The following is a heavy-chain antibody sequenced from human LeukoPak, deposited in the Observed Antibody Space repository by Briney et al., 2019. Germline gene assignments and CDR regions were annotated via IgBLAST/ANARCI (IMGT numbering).Heavy chain of an antibody. Sequence: SETLSLTCTVSGGSISSYYWSWIRQPPGKGLEWIGYIYYSGSTNYNPSLKSRVTIPVDTSKNQFSLKLSSVTAADTAVYYCASKAPVGWFYFDYWGQGTLVTVSS. CDR1: GGSISSYY. D-gene: IGHD1-26*01. CDR3: ASKAPVGWFYFDY. V-gene: IGHV4-59*01. J-gene: IGHJ4*02. CDR2: IYYSGST.